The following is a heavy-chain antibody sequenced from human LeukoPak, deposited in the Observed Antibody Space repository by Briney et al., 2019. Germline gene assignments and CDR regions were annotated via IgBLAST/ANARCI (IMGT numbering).Heavy chain of an antibody. V-gene: IGHV4-59*01. CDR2: IYYSGST. D-gene: IGHD2-15*01. J-gene: IGHJ4*02. Sequence: SETLSLTCTVSGGSISSYYWSWIRQPPGKGLEWIGYIYYSGSTNYNPSLKSRVTISVDTSKNQFSLKLSSVTAADTAVYYCARDYLYCSGGSCYSAFGYWGQGTLVTVSS. CDR1: GGSISSYY. CDR3: ARDYLYCSGGSCYSAFGY.